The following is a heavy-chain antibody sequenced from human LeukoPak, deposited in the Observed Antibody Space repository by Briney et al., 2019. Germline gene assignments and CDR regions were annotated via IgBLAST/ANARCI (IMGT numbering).Heavy chain of an antibody. Sequence: ASVKVSCKASGYTFTGYYMHWVRQAPGQGLEWMGWINPNSGGTNYAQKFQGWVTMTRDTSISTAYMELSRLRSGDTAVYYCARGTPRSGVVIMYFDYWGQGTLVTVSS. V-gene: IGHV1-2*04. CDR2: INPNSGGT. J-gene: IGHJ4*02. CDR3: ARGTPRSGVVIMYFDY. D-gene: IGHD3-3*01. CDR1: GYTFTGYY.